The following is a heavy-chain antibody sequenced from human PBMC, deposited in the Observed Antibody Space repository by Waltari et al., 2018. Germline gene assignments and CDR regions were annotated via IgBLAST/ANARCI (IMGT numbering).Heavy chain of an antibody. D-gene: IGHD3-3*01. J-gene: IGHJ4*02. CDR2: INPNSGGT. CDR3: ARIAFWSGPDDY. V-gene: IGHV1-2*02. CDR1: EYPFTGYY. Sequence: QVQLVQSGAEVKKPGASVTISCKPHEYPFTGYYMHCVRQAPGQGLEWMGWINPNSGGTNYAQKFQGRVTMTRDTSISTAYMELSRLRSDDTAVYYCARIAFWSGPDDYWGQGTLVTVSS.